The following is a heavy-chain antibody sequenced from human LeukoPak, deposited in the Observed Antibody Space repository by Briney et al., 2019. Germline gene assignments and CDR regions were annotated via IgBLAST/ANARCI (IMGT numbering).Heavy chain of an antibody. CDR2: ISGSGGST. CDR3: AKDGSSGWYGKNDY. V-gene: IGHV3-23*01. Sequence: GGSLRLSCAASGFTFSSYAMSWVRQAPGKGLEWVTAISGSGGSTYYADSVKGRFTISRDNSKNTQYLQMSSLRAEDTAVYYCAKDGSSGWYGKNDYWGQGTLVTVSS. D-gene: IGHD6-19*01. CDR1: GFTFSSYA. J-gene: IGHJ4*02.